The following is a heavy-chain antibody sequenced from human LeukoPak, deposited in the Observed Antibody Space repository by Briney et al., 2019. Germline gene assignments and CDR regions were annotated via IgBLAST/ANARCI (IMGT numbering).Heavy chain of an antibody. V-gene: IGHV4-4*07. CDR1: GDSISSYY. CDR2: IHPSGST. J-gene: IGHJ4*02. Sequence: SETLSLTCTVSGDSISSYYWSWVRQPAGKGLEWIGRIHPSGSTNYNPSLKSRVTLSVDTSKNQFSLKLSSVTAADTAVYYCARGPPPDFDYWGRGTLVTVTS. CDR3: ARGPPPDFDY.